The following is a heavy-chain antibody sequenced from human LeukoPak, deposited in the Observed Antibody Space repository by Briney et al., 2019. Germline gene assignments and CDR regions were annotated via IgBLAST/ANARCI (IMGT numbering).Heavy chain of an antibody. V-gene: IGHV4-34*01. D-gene: IGHD3-10*01. Sequence: PSETLSLTCASYGGSFSGYYWSWIHQPPGKGLEWIGEINYSGSTNYNPSLKSRVTISVDTSKSQFSLKLNSMIAADTAVYYCARGRAFFGELFYFDYWGQGTLVAVSS. J-gene: IGHJ4*02. CDR2: INYSGST. CDR1: GGSFSGYY. CDR3: ARGRAFFGELFYFDY.